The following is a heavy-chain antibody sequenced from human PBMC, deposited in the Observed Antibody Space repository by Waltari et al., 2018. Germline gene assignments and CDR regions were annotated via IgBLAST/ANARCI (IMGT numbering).Heavy chain of an antibody. Sequence: QVQLVESGGGVVQPGGSLRLSCAASGFTFSSYGMHWVRQAPGKGLEWVAFIRYDGSNKYYADSVKGRLTISRDNSKNTLYLQMNSLRAEDTAVYYCAREIMGPFDYWGQGTLVTVSS. CDR2: IRYDGSNK. V-gene: IGHV3-30*02. CDR3: AREIMGPFDY. J-gene: IGHJ4*02. CDR1: GFTFSSYG. D-gene: IGHD2-8*01.